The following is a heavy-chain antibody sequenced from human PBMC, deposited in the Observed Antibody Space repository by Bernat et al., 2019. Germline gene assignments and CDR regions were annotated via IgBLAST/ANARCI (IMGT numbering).Heavy chain of an antibody. CDR2: IYYSGST. J-gene: IGHJ4*02. CDR1: GGSISSGGYY. D-gene: IGHD7-27*01. V-gene: IGHV4-31*03. Sequence: QVQLQESGPGLVKPSQTLSLTCTVSGGSISSGGYYWSWIRQHPGKGLEWIGYIYYSGSTYYNPSIKSRVTISVDTSKNQFSLKLSSVTAADTAVYYCARDSWGPVRLDYWGQGTLVTVSS. CDR3: ARDSWGPVRLDY.